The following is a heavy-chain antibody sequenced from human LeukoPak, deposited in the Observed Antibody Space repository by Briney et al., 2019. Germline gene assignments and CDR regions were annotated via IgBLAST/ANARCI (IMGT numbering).Heavy chain of an antibody. CDR2: IYHSGST. V-gene: IGHV4-38-2*02. CDR3: AREPGGDNYYSYSYGMAV. CDR1: GYSISSGYY. J-gene: IGHJ6*04. D-gene: IGHD4-17*01. Sequence: SETLSLTCAVSGYSISSGYYWGWIRQPPGKGLEWIGSIYHSGSTYYNPSLKSRVTISVDTSKNQFSLKLSSVTAADTAVYYCAREPGGDNYYSYSYGMAVWGKGTPVTVPS.